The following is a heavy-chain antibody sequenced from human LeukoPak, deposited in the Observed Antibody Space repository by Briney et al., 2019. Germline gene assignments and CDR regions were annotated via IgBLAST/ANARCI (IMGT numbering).Heavy chain of an antibody. CDR1: GFSFSTFW. J-gene: IGHJ5*02. D-gene: IGHD2-15*01. CDR3: AKGHYSNA. Sequence: GGSLRLSCAASGFSFSTFWMGWVGQAPGQGLEWVANIREDGSQKYYVDSVKGRFTISRDNAKNSLYLQMSSLRVEDTAVYYCAKGHYSNAWGQGTLVTVPS. V-gene: IGHV3-7*01. CDR2: IREDGSQK.